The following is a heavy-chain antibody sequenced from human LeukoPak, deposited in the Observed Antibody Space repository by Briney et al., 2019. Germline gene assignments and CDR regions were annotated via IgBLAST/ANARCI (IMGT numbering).Heavy chain of an antibody. CDR2: IGTAGDT. CDR3: ARVAKERVGGVYYFDY. V-gene: IGHV3-13*01. J-gene: IGHJ4*02. CDR1: GFTFSDYD. D-gene: IGHD1-1*01. Sequence: GGSLRLSCAASGFTFSDYDTHWVRQATGKGLEWVSAIGTAGDTYYTGSVKGRFTISRENAKNSLYLQMNSMRAGDTAVYYCARVAKERVGGVYYFDYWGQGTLVTVSS.